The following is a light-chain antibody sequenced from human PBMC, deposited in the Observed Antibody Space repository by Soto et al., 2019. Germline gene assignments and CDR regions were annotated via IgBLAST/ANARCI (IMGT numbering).Light chain of an antibody. J-gene: IGKJ2*01. CDR2: GAS. CDR3: QQYGSSPYT. Sequence: EILLTQSPGTLSLSPGERATLSCRASQSVRNSYLAWYQQKPGQAPRLLIYGASGRATGITDRFSGSGSGTDFTLTISRLETEDFAVYYCQQYGSSPYTFGQGTKLEI. V-gene: IGKV3-20*01. CDR1: QSVRNSY.